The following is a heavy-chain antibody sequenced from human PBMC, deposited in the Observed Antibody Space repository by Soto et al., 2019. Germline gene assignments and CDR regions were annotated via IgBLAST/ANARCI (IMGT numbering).Heavy chain of an antibody. Sequence: QVQLVESGGGLVKPGGSLRLSCGASGFTFSDYYMSWIRQAPGKGLEWVSYISGRGSTIYYADSVKGRFTISRDNSKNSLYLQMNSLRAEDTAVYHCVRPHNGGWYAFDYWGQGTLVTVSS. D-gene: IGHD6-19*01. CDR3: VRPHNGGWYAFDY. CDR2: ISGRGSTI. CDR1: GFTFSDYY. V-gene: IGHV3-11*01. J-gene: IGHJ4*02.